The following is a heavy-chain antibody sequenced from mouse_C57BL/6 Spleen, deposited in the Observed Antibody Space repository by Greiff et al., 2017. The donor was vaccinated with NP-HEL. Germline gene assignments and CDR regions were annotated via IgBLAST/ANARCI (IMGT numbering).Heavy chain of an antibody. J-gene: IGHJ2*01. CDR3: ARSGHQFPCDY. V-gene: IGHV1-82*01. CDR2: IYPGDGDT. D-gene: IGHD3-2*02. CDR1: GYAFSSSW. Sequence: QVQLKQSGPELVKPGASVKISCKASGYAFSSSWMNWVKQRPGKGLEWIGRIYPGDGDTNYNGKFKGKATLTADKSSSTAYMQLSSLTSEDSAVYFCARSGHQFPCDYWGQGTTLTVSS.